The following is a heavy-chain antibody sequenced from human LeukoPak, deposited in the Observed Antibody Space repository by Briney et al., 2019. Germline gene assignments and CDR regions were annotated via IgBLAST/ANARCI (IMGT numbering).Heavy chain of an antibody. Sequence: GGSLRLSCAASGFTFSSYAMHWVRQAPGKGLEWVSVIYSGGSTYYADSVKGRFTISRDNSKNTLYLQMNSLRAEDTAVYYCARGRRVAEGAFDIWGQGTMVTVSS. D-gene: IGHD2-15*01. J-gene: IGHJ3*02. CDR1: GFTFSSYA. CDR3: ARGRRVAEGAFDI. CDR2: IYSGGST. V-gene: IGHV3-53*01.